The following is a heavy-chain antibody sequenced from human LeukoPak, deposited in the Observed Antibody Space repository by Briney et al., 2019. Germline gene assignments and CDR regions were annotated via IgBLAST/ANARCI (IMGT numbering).Heavy chain of an antibody. J-gene: IGHJ4*02. V-gene: IGHV1-18*01. CDR1: GYTFACCY. CDR2: ISGYNGNT. CDR3: ARTHDFWSARKGDYFDP. D-gene: IGHD3-3*01. Sequence: GASVKVSCKASGYTFACCYISWVRQAPGQGLEWMGWISGYNGNTNYAQKFQDRITMTVDKSTTTVYIELKSLRSDDTAVYYCARTHDFWSARKGDYFDPWGQGTLVIVSS.